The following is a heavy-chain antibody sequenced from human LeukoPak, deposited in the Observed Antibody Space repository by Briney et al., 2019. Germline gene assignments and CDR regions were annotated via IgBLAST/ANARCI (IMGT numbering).Heavy chain of an antibody. D-gene: IGHD1-26*01. CDR2: MSNDGSNK. J-gene: IGHJ4*02. Sequence: GGSLRLSCAASGFTFSSYGMHWVRQAPGKGLEWVAVMSNDGSNKYYADSVKGRFTISRDNSKNTLYLQMNSLRAEDTAVYYCARDLSSWELLSFGYWGQGTLVTVSS. CDR3: ARDLSSWELLSFGY. CDR1: GFTFSSYG. V-gene: IGHV3-30*03.